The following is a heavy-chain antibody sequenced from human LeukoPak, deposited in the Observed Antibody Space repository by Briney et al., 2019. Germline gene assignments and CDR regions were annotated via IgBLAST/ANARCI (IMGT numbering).Heavy chain of an antibody. Sequence: SETLSLTCTVSGGSISSYYWSWIRQPPGKGLEWIGYIYYSGSTNYNPSLKSRVTISVDTSKNQFSLKLSSVTAADTAVYYCARVYYDFWSGYDWGQGTLVTVSS. CDR3: ARVYYDFWSGYD. J-gene: IGHJ4*02. D-gene: IGHD3-3*01. V-gene: IGHV4-59*01. CDR2: IYYSGST. CDR1: GGSISSYY.